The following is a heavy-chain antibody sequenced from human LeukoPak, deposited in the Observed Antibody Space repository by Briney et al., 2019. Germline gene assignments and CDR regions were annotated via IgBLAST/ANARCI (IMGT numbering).Heavy chain of an antibody. CDR3: ARGSSAARITMIVPRPSFDI. V-gene: IGHV4-34*01. CDR2: INHSGST. J-gene: IGHJ3*02. CDR1: VGSFSGYY. Sequence: SETLSLTCAVYVGSFSGYYWSWIRQPPGKGLEWIGEINHSGSTNYNPSLKSRVTISVDTSKNQFSLKLSSVTAADTAVYYCARGSSAARITMIVPRPSFDIWGQGTMVTVSS. D-gene: IGHD3-22*01.